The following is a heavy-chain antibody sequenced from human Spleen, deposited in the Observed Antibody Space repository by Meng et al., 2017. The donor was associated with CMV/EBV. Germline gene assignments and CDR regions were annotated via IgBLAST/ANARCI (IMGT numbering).Heavy chain of an antibody. CDR1: GFTFDDYA. V-gene: IGHV3-9*01. CDR3: AILPTGPYGVDV. J-gene: IGHJ6*02. CDR2: ISWNGATI. Sequence: SLKISCAASGFTFDDYAIHWVRQVPGKGLEWVSYISWNGATIKYADSVKGRVTISRDDSKNTLYLQLRSLRVEDTAMYYCAILPTGPYGVDVWGHGTTVTVSS. D-gene: IGHD4-17*01.